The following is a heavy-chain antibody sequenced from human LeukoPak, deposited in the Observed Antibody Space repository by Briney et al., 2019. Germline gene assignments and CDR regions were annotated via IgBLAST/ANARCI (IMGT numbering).Heavy chain of an antibody. V-gene: IGHV4-4*07. CDR1: GGAISSYY. Sequence: SETLSLTCTVSGGAISSYYWSWIRQPAGKGLEWIGRIYTSGSTNYNPSLKSRVTISIDTSKNQFSLKLSSVTAADTAVYYCARDRGYSYAFDYWGQGTLVTVSS. D-gene: IGHD5-18*01. J-gene: IGHJ4*02. CDR3: ARDRGYSYAFDY. CDR2: IYTSGST.